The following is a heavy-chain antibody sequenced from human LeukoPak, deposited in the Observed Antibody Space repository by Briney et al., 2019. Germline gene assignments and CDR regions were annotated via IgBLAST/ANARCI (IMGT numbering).Heavy chain of an antibody. Sequence: GGSLRLSCAVSGFTFCSYSMTWGPRAPGKGLEWVSSISWSSNYIYYADSVKGRFTISRDNAKNSLYLQMSSLRAEDTAVYYGARNPGQQLYFDYWGQGTLVTVSS. CDR1: GFTFCSYS. CDR2: ISWSSNYI. J-gene: IGHJ4*02. CDR3: ARNPGQQLYFDY. D-gene: IGHD6-13*01. V-gene: IGHV3-21*01.